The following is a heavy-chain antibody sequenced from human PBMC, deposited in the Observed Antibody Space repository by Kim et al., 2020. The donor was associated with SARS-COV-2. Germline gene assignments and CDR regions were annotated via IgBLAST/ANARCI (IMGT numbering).Heavy chain of an antibody. CDR1: GYSFTNYW. D-gene: IGHD3-10*01. CDR2: IYPGDSDT. Sequence: GESLKISCRGPGYSFTNYWIAWVRQMPGKGLEWMGIIYPGDSDTRYSPSFQGQVTISADQSVSTAYLQRRNLKSSDTAMYYCARPATSRPLWAFDFRGQGTMVTV. CDR3: ARPATSRPLWAFDF. V-gene: IGHV5-51*01. J-gene: IGHJ3*01.